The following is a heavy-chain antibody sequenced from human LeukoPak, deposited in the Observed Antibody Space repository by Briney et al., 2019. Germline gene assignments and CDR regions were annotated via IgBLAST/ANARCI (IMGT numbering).Heavy chain of an antibody. CDR1: GGSINSDTSY. CDR3: ARYRAYGMRRFFDY. Sequence: PSETLSLTCTVSGGSINSDTSYWSWIRQPAGKGLEWIGRVFTREGTNYNPSLKSRVTISVDTSKNQFSLKLTSVTAADTAIYYCARYRAYGMRRFFDYWGQGTLVTVSS. V-gene: IGHV4-61*02. D-gene: IGHD2-8*01. J-gene: IGHJ4*02. CDR2: VFTREGT.